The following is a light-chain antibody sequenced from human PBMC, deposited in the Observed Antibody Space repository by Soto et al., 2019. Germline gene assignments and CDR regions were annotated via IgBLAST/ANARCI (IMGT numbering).Light chain of an antibody. CDR2: DVS. CDR3: SSYTSSITPDV. V-gene: IGLV2-14*01. Sequence: QSALTQPASVSGSPGQSITISCTGTSSDVGGYNYVSWYQQHPGKAPKLMIYDVSNRPSGVSNRFSGSKSGNTASLTISGLQAEDEADYYCSSYTSSITPDVFGTGTKVTVL. J-gene: IGLJ1*01. CDR1: SSDVGGYNY.